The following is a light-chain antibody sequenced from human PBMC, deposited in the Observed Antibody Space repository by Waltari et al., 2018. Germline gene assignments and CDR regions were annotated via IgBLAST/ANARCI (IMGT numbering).Light chain of an antibody. V-gene: IGLV8-61*01. J-gene: IGLJ3*02. CDR1: SGSLSSTYY. Sequence: QTLVTLAPSLSVSPGGTVTLTCALSSGSLSSTYYASWYQQSPGQTPRTLVYKANIRSSGVPDRFSGSVLGNKAFLIITGAQAEDESTYYCLLDMGSGIWVFGGGTKLTVL. CDR2: KAN. CDR3: LLDMGSGIWV.